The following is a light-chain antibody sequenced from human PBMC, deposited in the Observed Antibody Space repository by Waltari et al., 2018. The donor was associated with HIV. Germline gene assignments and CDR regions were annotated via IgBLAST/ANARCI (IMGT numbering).Light chain of an antibody. CDR1: SSDVGGYNY. Sequence: QSALTQPRPVSGSPGQSVTISCTGTSSDVGGYNYVSWYQQHPGKAPKLMIYDVNKRPSGVPDRFSGSKSGNTASLTISGLQAEDEADYYCCSYGGSFFYVFGIGTKVTVL. CDR3: CSYGGSFFYV. CDR2: DVN. V-gene: IGLV2-11*01. J-gene: IGLJ1*01.